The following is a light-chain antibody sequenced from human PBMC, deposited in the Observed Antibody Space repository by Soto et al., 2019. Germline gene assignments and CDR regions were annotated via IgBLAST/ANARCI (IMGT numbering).Light chain of an antibody. CDR3: SSYTSSSTLLYV. V-gene: IGLV2-14*01. Sequence: QSVLTQPASVSRSPGQSVTISCTGTSSDVGGYNYVSWYQQHPGKAPKLMIYEVSNRPSGVSNRFSGSKSGNTASLTISGLQAEDEADYYCSSYTSSSTLLYVFGTGTQLTVL. CDR1: SSDVGGYNY. J-gene: IGLJ1*01. CDR2: EVS.